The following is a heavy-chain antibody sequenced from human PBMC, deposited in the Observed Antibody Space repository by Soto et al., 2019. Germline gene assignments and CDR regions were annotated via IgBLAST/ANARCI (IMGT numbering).Heavy chain of an antibody. D-gene: IGHD3-10*01. J-gene: IGHJ5*02. CDR2: INHSGST. CDR3: ARGRPSGLINRNRGFDP. Sequence: QVQLQQWGAGLLKPSETLSLTCAVYGGSFSGYYWSWIRQPPGKGLEWIGVINHSGSTNYNPSLKSRVTISVDTSKNQFSLKLSSVTAADTAVYYCARGRPSGLINRNRGFDPWGQGTLVTVSS. V-gene: IGHV4-34*01. CDR1: GGSFSGYY.